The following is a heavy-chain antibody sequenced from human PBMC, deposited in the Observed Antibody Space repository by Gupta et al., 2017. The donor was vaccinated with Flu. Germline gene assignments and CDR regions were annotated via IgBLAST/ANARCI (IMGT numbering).Heavy chain of an antibody. Sequence: EVQLVESGGGLVQPGRSLRLSCAASGFTFDDYAMHWVRQAPGKGLEWVSGISWNSGSIGYADSVKGRFTISRDNAKNSLYLQMNSLRAEDTALYYCAKDMTRGEAVRGVIRPHYYYYGMDVWGQGTTVTVSS. J-gene: IGHJ6*02. CDR3: AKDMTRGEAVRGVIRPHYYYYGMDV. CDR1: GFTFDDYA. CDR2: ISWNSGSI. V-gene: IGHV3-9*01. D-gene: IGHD3-10*01.